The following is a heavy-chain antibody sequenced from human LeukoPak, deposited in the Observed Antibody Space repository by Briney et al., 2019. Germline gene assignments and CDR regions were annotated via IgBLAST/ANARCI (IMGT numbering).Heavy chain of an antibody. V-gene: IGHV1-2*02. CDR1: GYTFNDYY. D-gene: IGHD6-13*01. J-gene: IGHJ6*02. CDR3: ARDGSLDV. Sequence: ASVKVSCKAFGYTFNDYYMHWMRQAPGQGPEWMGWINPNSGDTNYAQKLQGRVTMTRDTSISTTYMGLSRLRFDDTAVYYCARDGSLDVWGQGTTVTVSS. CDR2: INPNSGDT.